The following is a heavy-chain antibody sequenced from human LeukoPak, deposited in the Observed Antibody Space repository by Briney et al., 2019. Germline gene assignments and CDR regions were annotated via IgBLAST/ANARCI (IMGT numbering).Heavy chain of an antibody. CDR3: ARVSESGSYQNGAEYYYYGMDV. D-gene: IGHD1-26*01. CDR2: ISAYNGNT. V-gene: IGHV1-18*01. J-gene: IGHJ6*02. Sequence: ASVKVSFKASGYTFTSYGISWVRQAPGQGLEWMGWISAYNGNTNYAQKLQGRVTMTTDTSTSTAYMELRSLRSDDTAVYYCARVSESGSYQNGAEYYYYGMDVWGQGTTVTVSS. CDR1: GYTFTSYG.